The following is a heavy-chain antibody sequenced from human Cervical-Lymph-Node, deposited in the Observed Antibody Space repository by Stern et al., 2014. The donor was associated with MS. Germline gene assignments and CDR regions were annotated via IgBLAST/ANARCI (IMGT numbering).Heavy chain of an antibody. V-gene: IGHV1-8*01. Sequence: VQLVESGAEVKKPWASVTVSCKASGYTFTSYDINWVRQATGQGHEWVGWMNPNSGNTGYAQKFQGRVTMTRNTSISTAYMELSSLRSEDTAVYDCARDVSVAGTRGDYWGQGTLVTVSS. D-gene: IGHD6-19*01. CDR1: GYTFTSYD. J-gene: IGHJ4*02. CDR3: ARDVSVAGTRGDY. CDR2: MNPNSGNT.